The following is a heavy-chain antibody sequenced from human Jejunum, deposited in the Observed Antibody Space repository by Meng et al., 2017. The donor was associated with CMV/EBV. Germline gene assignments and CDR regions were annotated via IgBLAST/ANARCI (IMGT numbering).Heavy chain of an antibody. J-gene: IGHJ4*02. D-gene: IGHD1-26*01. Sequence: CIVSGGSNSSYNWYWIRQPTGKELERIGYVSNIGRTRKKPTLKRRITISVDTPKNQFSLKVTSVTAADTAVYFCARRWEGNTWFDYWGQGMLVTVSS. V-gene: IGHV4-59*01. CDR1: GGSNSSYN. CDR2: VSNIGRT. CDR3: ARRWEGNTWFDY.